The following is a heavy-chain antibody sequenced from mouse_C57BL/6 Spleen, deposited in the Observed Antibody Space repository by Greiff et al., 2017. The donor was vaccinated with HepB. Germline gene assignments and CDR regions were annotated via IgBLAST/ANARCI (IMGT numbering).Heavy chain of an antibody. J-gene: IGHJ3*01. Sequence: VQLQQSGPELVKPGASVKISCKASGYAFSSSWMNWVKQRPGKGLEWIGRIYPGDGDTNYNGKFKGKATLTADKSSSTAYMQLSSLTSEDSAVYFCARFLSRYDYDTGFAYWGQGTLVTVSA. CDR1: GYAFSSSW. CDR3: ARFLSRYDYDTGFAY. D-gene: IGHD2-4*01. CDR2: IYPGDGDT. V-gene: IGHV1-82*01.